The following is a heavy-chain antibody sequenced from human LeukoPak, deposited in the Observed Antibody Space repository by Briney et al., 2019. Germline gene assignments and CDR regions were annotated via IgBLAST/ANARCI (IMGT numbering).Heavy chain of an antibody. Sequence: GGSLRLSCTASGFTFSTYGMHWVRQAPGKGLEWVTLISYDGSTKYYSDSVKGRFTLSRDNSKNTLYLQMNSLRAEDTAVYYCAKDHDRDSSGYTLFDYWGQGTLVTVSS. CDR3: AKDHDRDSSGYTLFDY. CDR1: GFTFSTYG. J-gene: IGHJ4*02. D-gene: IGHD3-22*01. V-gene: IGHV3-30*18. CDR2: ISYDGSTK.